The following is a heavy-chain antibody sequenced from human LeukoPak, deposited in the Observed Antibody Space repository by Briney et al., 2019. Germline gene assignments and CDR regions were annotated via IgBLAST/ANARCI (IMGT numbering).Heavy chain of an antibody. V-gene: IGHV3-74*01. CDR1: GFTFTNHW. J-gene: IGHJ4*02. D-gene: IGHD3-10*01. CDR3: GRDVVLGSGSVDY. CDR2: IRHDGRET. Sequence: GGSLRRYCAASGFTFTNHWMHWVRQAPGKGLVWVSRIRHDGRETNHAGSVKGRFTISRDNAKNTLYLQMNSLGDEDTAVYYCGRDVVLGSGSVDYWGQGVLVTVSS.